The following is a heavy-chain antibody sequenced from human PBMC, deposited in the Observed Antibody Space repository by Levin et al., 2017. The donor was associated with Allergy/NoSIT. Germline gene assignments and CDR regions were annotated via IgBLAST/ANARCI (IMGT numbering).Heavy chain of an antibody. D-gene: IGHD5-12*01. V-gene: IGHV1-18*01. CDR3: ARGQGGYESFDY. J-gene: IGHJ4*02. Sequence: AASVKVSCTTSGYTFNHYGIDWVRQAPGQGLEWMGWISTDNGHTDYAQKFKGRVTMTTDRATTTAYMELRSLRSDDTALYYCARGQGGYESFDYWGQGTLVTVSS. CDR1: GYTFNHYG. CDR2: ISTDNGHT.